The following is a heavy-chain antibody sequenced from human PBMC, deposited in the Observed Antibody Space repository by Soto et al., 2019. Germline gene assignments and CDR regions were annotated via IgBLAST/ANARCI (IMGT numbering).Heavy chain of an antibody. Sequence: EGSLRLSCAASGGTFSANANHWGRQAPDKGMEWVAVMSDDGLNKYYIDSLKGRFTTSRDNSKNTLYLQMNSLGPEDTAVYSRAQARDDLVLLVAIEVWGQGTRVTVSS. CDR3: AQARDDLVLLVAIEV. CDR1: GGTFSANA. D-gene: IGHD2-8*01. V-gene: IGHV3-30*18. CDR2: MSDDGLNK. J-gene: IGHJ4*01.